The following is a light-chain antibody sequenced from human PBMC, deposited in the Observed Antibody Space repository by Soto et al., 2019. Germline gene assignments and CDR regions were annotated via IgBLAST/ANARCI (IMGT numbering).Light chain of an antibody. J-gene: IGKJ1*01. CDR2: KAS. V-gene: IGKV1-5*03. Sequence: IRMTHSPCALSGSVADRVTITCRASQTISSWLAWYQQKPGKAPKLLIYKASTLKSGVPSRFSGSGSGTEFTLTISSLQPDDFATYYCQHYNSYSEAFGQGTKVDNK. CDR1: QTISSW. CDR3: QHYNSYSEA.